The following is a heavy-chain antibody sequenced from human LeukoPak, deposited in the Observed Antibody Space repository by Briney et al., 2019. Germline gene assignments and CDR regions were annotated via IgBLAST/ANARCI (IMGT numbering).Heavy chain of an antibody. D-gene: IGHD5-12*01. CDR3: ARGYKNCWFDP. J-gene: IGHJ5*02. CDR2: IYYSGST. V-gene: IGHV4-39*07. CDR1: GGSISSSSYY. Sequence: SETLSLTCTVSGGSISSSSYYWGWIRQPPGKGLEWIGSIYYSGSTYYNPSLKSRVTISVDTSKNQFSLKLSSVTAADTAVYYCARGYKNCWFDPWGQGTLVTVSS.